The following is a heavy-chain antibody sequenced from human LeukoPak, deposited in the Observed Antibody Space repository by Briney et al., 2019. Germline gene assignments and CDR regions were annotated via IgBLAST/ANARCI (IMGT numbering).Heavy chain of an antibody. CDR3: ARDTPPYYDYVWGSQGVFDY. V-gene: IGHV3-48*03. CDR2: ISSSGSTI. Sequence: PGGSLRLSCAASGFTFSSYEMNWVRQAPGKGLEWVSYISSSGSTIYYADSVKGQFTISRDNAKNSLYLQMNSLRAEDTAVYYCARDTPPYYDYVWGSQGVFDYWGQGTLVTVSS. CDR1: GFTFSSYE. D-gene: IGHD3-16*01. J-gene: IGHJ4*02.